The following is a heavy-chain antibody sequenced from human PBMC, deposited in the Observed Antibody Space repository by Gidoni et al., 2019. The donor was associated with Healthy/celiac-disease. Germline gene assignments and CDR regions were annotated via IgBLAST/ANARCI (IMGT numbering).Heavy chain of an antibody. CDR3: AKDLFGGQQWLATFDY. J-gene: IGHJ4*02. D-gene: IGHD6-19*01. V-gene: IGHV3-23*01. CDR1: GFTFSSYA. Sequence: EVQLLESGGGLVQPGGSLRLSCAASGFTFSSYAMSWVRQAPGKGLEWVSAISGSGGSTYYADSVKGRFTISRDNSKNTLYLQMNSLRAEDTAVYYCAKDLFGGQQWLATFDYWGQGTLVTVSS. CDR2: ISGSGGST.